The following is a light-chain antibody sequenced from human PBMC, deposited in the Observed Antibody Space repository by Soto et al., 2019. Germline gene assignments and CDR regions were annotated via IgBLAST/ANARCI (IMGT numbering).Light chain of an antibody. V-gene: IGKV3-11*01. CDR3: QQRSSWPLT. Sequence: EIVLTQSPVTLSLSPGERATLSCRASQSVSTSFAWYQQKPGQALRLVIYDASSRASGIPARFSGTGSGTDFTLTISSLEPEDFAAYYCQQRSSWPLTFGGGTKVDIK. CDR2: DAS. J-gene: IGKJ4*01. CDR1: QSVSTS.